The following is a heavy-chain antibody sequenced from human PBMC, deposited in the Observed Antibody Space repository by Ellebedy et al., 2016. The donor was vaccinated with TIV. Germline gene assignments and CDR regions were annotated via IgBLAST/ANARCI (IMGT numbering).Heavy chain of an antibody. CDR3: ARASYDSSGYYYLYFDY. V-gene: IGHV1-24*01. J-gene: IGHJ4*02. D-gene: IGHD3-22*01. Sequence: ASVKVSCKVSGYTLTELSMHWVRQAPGKGLEWMGGFDPEDGETIYAQKFQGRVTMTEDTSTDTAYMELSRLRSEDTAVYYCARASYDSSGYYYLYFDYWGQGTLVTVSS. CDR2: FDPEDGET. CDR1: GYTLTELS.